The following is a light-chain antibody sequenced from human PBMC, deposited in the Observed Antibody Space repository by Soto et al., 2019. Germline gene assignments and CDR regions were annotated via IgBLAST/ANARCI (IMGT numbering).Light chain of an antibody. CDR3: QQYNSYSPWT. J-gene: IGKJ1*01. CDR2: GAS. CDR1: QSVTNSF. V-gene: IGKV3-20*01. Sequence: EIVLAQSPGTLSLSPGERATLSCRASQSVTNSFLAWYQQKPGQAPRLLIYGASRRATGIPDRFTGSGSGTEFTLTISSLQPDDFATYYCQQYNSYSPWTFGQGTKVDIK.